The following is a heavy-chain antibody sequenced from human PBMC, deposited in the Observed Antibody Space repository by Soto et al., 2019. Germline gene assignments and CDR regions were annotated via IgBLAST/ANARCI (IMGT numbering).Heavy chain of an antibody. CDR3: AREGGGSGSYYNYYYMDV. CDR2: ISSSSSYT. V-gene: IGHV3-11*06. Sequence: GGSLRLSCAASGFTFSDYYMSWIRQAPGKGLEWVSYISSSSSYTNYADSVKGRFTISRDNAKNSLYLQMNSLRAEDTAVYYCAREGGGSGSYYNYYYMDVWGKGTTVTVSS. CDR1: GFTFSDYY. J-gene: IGHJ6*03. D-gene: IGHD3-10*01.